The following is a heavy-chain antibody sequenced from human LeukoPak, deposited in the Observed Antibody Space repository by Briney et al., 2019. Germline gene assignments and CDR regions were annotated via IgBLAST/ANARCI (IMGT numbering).Heavy chain of an antibody. CDR2: IYYSGST. Sequence: NPSETLSLTCTVSGDSISSSSYYWGWIRQPPGKGLEWIGTIYYSGSTYYNPSLKSRVTISVDTSKNQFSLKLSSVTAADTAVYYCAKTTVTGDFDYWGQGTLVTVSS. CDR1: GDSISSSSYY. D-gene: IGHD4-17*01. J-gene: IGHJ4*02. V-gene: IGHV4-39*01. CDR3: AKTTVTGDFDY.